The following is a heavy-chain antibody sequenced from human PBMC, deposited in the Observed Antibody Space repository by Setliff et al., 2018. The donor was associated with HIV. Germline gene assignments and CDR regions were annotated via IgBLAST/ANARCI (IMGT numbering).Heavy chain of an antibody. CDR1: GVSVNDYY. CDR2: LYSGGTT. D-gene: IGHD2-2*01. Sequence: SETLSLTCSVSGVSVNDYYWSWIRQTAGKGLEWIGRLYSGGTTNYNPSLKSRLTMSVDTSNNKFSLKLNSVTAADTAVYYCARDRDRRDSTFVRFDYWGQGILVTVPQ. V-gene: IGHV4-4*07. J-gene: IGHJ4*02. CDR3: ARDRDRRDSTFVRFDY.